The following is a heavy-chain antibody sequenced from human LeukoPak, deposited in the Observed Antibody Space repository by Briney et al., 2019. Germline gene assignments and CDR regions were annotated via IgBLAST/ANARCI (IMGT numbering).Heavy chain of an antibody. V-gene: IGHV4-34*01. J-gene: IGHJ4*02. CDR2: INHSGST. Sequence: SETLSLTCAVYGGSFSGYYWSWIRQPPGKGLEWIGEINHSGSTNYNPSLKSRVTISVDTSKNQFSLKLSSVTAADTAVYYCAKVGKTADTAMVSGSFDYWGQGTLVTVSS. CDR3: AKVGKTADTAMVSGSFDY. D-gene: IGHD5-18*01. CDR1: GGSFSGYY.